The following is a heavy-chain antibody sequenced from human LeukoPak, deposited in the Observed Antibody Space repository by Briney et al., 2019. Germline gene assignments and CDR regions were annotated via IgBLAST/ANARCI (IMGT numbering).Heavy chain of an antibody. CDR2: VYTSGST. CDR1: GDSISYFY. D-gene: IGHD3-22*01. V-gene: IGHV4-4*07. CDR3: ARDRYYYDSSGDAFDI. Sequence: PSETLSLTCSVSGDSISYFYWSWIRQPAGKGLEWIGRVYTSGSTNYNPSLKSRVTMSVDTSKNQFSLKLSSVTAADTAVYYCARDRYYYDSSGDAFDIWGQGTMVTVSS. J-gene: IGHJ3*02.